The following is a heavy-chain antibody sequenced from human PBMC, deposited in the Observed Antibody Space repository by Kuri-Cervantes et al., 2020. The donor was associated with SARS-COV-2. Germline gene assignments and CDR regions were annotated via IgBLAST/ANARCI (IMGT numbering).Heavy chain of an antibody. CDR3: AKDLCGGDCPPLDY. Sequence: GESLKISCAASGFTFSSYEMNWVRQAPGKGLEWVSYISSSGSTIYYADSVKGRFTISRDNSKNTLYLQMNSLRAEDTAVYYCAKDLCGGDCPPLDYWGQGTLVTVSS. CDR1: GFTFSSYE. D-gene: IGHD2-21*01. V-gene: IGHV3-48*03. J-gene: IGHJ4*02. CDR2: ISSSGSTI.